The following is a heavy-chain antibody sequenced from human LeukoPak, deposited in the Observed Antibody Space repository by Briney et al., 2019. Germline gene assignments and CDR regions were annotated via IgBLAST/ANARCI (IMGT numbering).Heavy chain of an antibody. CDR2: IYPGDSDT. J-gene: IGHJ5*02. CDR3: ARQITMEGEENWFDP. V-gene: IGHV5-51*01. CDR1: GYSFTSYW. Sequence: GESLKISCKGSGYSFTSYWIGWVRRMPGKGLEWMGIIYPGDSDTRYSPSFQGQVTISADKSISTAYLQWSSLKASDTAMYYCARQITMEGEENWFDPWGQGTLVTVSS. D-gene: IGHD3-10*01.